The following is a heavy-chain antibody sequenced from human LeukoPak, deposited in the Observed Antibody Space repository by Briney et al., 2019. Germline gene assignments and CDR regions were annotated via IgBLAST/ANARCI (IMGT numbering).Heavy chain of an antibody. V-gene: IGHV5-51*01. CDR3: ARESSGRTLDY. Sequence: GESLQISCKASGYSFTSFWIAWVRQMPGKGLEWMGIIYPGDSDTRYSPSFQGQVTISADKSISTAYLQWSSLKASDTAMYYCARESSGRTLDYWGQGTQVSVSS. CDR2: IYPGDSDT. D-gene: IGHD3-22*01. CDR1: GYSFTSFW. J-gene: IGHJ4*02.